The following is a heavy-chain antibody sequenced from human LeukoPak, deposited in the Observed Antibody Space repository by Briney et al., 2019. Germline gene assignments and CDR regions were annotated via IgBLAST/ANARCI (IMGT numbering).Heavy chain of an antibody. J-gene: IGHJ4*02. Sequence: ASVKVSCKASGGTFSSYAISWVRQAPGQGLEWMGGIIPIFGTANYAQKFQGRVTITADESTSTAYMELSSLRSEDTAVYYCARTRRSYYDSSGYYYYFDYWGQGTPVTVSS. V-gene: IGHV1-69*13. CDR2: IIPIFGTA. CDR3: ARTRRSYYDSSGYYYYFDY. D-gene: IGHD3-22*01. CDR1: GGTFSSYA.